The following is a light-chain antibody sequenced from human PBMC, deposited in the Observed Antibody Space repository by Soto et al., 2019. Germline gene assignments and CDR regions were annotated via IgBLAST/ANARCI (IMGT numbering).Light chain of an antibody. J-gene: IGKJ4*01. V-gene: IGKV3-20*01. CDR1: QGVSSSY. CDR2: GAS. CDR3: QQYGSSSLT. Sequence: IVLTQSPGTLSVSPGERATLSCRASQGVSSSYLAWCQQRPGQAPRLLIYGASSRATGIPDRFSGSGSGTDFTLTISRLEPEDFAVYYCQQYGSSSLTFGGGTKVEIK.